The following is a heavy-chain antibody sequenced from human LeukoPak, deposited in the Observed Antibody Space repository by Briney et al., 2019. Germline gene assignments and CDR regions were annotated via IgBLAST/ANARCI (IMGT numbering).Heavy chain of an antibody. D-gene: IGHD3-16*01. V-gene: IGHV4-34*01. CDR2: INHSGST. CDR1: GGSFSGYY. CDR3: ARRGGFDY. J-gene: IGHJ4*02. Sequence: NPSETLSLTCAVYGGSFSGYYWSWIRQPPGKGLEWIGEINHSGSTNYNPSLKSRVTISVDTSKNQFSLKLSSVTAADTAVYYCARRGGFDYWGQGTLVTVSS.